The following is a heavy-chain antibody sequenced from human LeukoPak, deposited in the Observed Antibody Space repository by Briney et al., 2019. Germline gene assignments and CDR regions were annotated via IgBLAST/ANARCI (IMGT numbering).Heavy chain of an antibody. V-gene: IGHV1-18*01. D-gene: IGHD1-20*01. J-gene: IGHJ4*02. CDR1: GYTFSTYG. CDR3: ARKGCFDNCYLFDY. CDR2: INTNNGNT. Sequence: GASVKVSFKASGYTFSTYGINWVRQAPGQGLEWMGWINTNNGNTNYAQKFQGRVTMTRDTSTSTAYMELRSLGSDGTAVYYCARKGCFDNCYLFDYWGQGTLVTVSS.